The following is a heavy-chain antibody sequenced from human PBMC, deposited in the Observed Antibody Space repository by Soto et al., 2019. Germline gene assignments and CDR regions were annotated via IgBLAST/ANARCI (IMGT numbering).Heavy chain of an antibody. Sequence: VQLLESGGGLAQPGGSLRLSCDASGFTFSTYTMAWVRQAPGRGPEWVAGVSQAGTAHYADSVKGRFTISRDNSRDTVDLQMITLRGEDTAVYYCAKDMRPDGVWDFDYWGQGTLVTVSS. J-gene: IGHJ4*02. CDR3: AKDMRPDGVWDFDY. CDR2: VSQAGTA. V-gene: IGHV3-23*01. D-gene: IGHD4-17*01. CDR1: GFTFSTYT.